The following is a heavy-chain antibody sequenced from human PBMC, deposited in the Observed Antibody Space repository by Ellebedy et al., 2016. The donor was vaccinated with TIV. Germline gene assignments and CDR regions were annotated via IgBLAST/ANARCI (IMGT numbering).Heavy chain of an antibody. D-gene: IGHD3-22*01. J-gene: IGHJ5*02. CDR1: GFTFSSYA. V-gene: IGHV3-23*01. CDR2: ISGSGGST. CDR3: AKEGGMIVVVTRFYNWFDP. Sequence: GGSLRLSXAASGFTFSSYAMSWVRQAPGKGLEWVSAISGSGGSTYYADSVKGRFTISRDNSKNTLYLQMNSLRAEDTAVYYCAKEGGMIVVVTRFYNWFDPWGQGTLVTVSS.